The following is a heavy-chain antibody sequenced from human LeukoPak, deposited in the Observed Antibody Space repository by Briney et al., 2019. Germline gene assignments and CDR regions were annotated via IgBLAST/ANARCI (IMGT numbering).Heavy chain of an antibody. V-gene: IGHV4-39*01. CDR1: GGSLSRSSYY. J-gene: IGHJ4*02. D-gene: IGHD3-10*01. CDR3: ARIDYYGSGSYYRIDY. CDR2: IYSSGST. Sequence: PSETLSLTCTVSGGSLSRSSYYWGWIRQPPGKGLEWIGTIYSSGSTFYNTSLKSRVTISVDTSKNQFSLKLNSVTAADTAVYYCARIDYYGSGSYYRIDYWGQGTLVTVSS.